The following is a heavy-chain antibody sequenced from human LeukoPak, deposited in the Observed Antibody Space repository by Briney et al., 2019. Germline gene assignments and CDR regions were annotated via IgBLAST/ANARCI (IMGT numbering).Heavy chain of an antibody. J-gene: IGHJ3*02. Sequence: ASVKVSCKASGYTLTGYYIHWVRQAPGQGLEWMGWIDPDSGGTNYAQKFQDWVTMTRDTSISTAYMELSRLRSDDTAVYYCASSLGVTDAFDIWGQGTMVTVSS. D-gene: IGHD3-10*01. V-gene: IGHV1-2*04. CDR2: IDPDSGGT. CDR1: GYTLTGYY. CDR3: ASSLGVTDAFDI.